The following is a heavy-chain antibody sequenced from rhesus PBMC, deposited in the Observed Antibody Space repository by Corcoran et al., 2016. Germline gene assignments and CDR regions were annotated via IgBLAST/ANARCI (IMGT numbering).Heavy chain of an antibody. J-gene: IGHJ5-2*02. Sequence: QVQLQESGPGLVKPSETLPLPCAVSGASISSHYWSCIRQAPGQVLEWSGRIYGSGGSTDYKPSLKSRVTISIDTSKNQCSLKLSSVTAADTAVYYCALEQRDVYNSLDVWGRGVLVTVSS. CDR3: ALEQRDVYNSLDV. CDR1: GASISSHY. V-gene: IGHV4S2*01. CDR2: IYGSGGST. D-gene: IGHD1-20*01.